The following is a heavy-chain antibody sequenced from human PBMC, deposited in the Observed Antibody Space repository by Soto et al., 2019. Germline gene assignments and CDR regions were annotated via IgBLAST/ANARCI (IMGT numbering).Heavy chain of an antibody. V-gene: IGHV4-31*03. D-gene: IGHD6-13*01. CDR3: ASLYSSLYYFDY. Sequence: QVQLQESGPGLVKPSQTLSLTCTVSGGSISSGGYYWSWIRQHPGKGLEWIGYIYYSGCTYYNPSLKSRVTISVDTAKNQFSLKLSSVTAADTAVYYCASLYSSLYYFDYWGQGTLVTVSS. CDR1: GGSISSGGYY. CDR2: IYYSGCT. J-gene: IGHJ4*02.